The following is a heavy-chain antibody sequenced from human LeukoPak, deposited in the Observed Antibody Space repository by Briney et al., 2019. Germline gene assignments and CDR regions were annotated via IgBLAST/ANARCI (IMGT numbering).Heavy chain of an antibody. V-gene: IGHV3-21*01. CDR2: ISSSSSYI. Sequence: GGSLRLSCTPSGTASGFSFNNAWMNWVRQAPGKGLEWVSSISSSSSYIYYADSVKGRFTISRDNAKNSLYLQMNSLRAEDTAVYYCARDHRGKVFGVVILEGNYYYYYGMDVWGQGTTVTVSS. CDR1: GFSFNNAW. J-gene: IGHJ6*02. CDR3: ARDHRGKVFGVVILEGNYYYYYGMDV. D-gene: IGHD3-3*01.